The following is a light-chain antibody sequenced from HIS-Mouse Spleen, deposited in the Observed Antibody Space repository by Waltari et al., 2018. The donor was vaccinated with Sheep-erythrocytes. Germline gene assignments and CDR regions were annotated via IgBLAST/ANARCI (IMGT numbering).Light chain of an antibody. CDR2: LGS. CDR1: QSLLHSNGYNY. V-gene: IGKV2-28*01. Sequence: TQSPLSLPVTPGEPASIPCRSSQSLLHSNGYNYLDWYLQKPGQSPQLLIYLGSNRASGVPDRFSGSGSGTDFTLKISSVEAEDVGVYYCMQALQTPWTFGQGTKVEIK. CDR3: MQALQTPWT. J-gene: IGKJ1*01.